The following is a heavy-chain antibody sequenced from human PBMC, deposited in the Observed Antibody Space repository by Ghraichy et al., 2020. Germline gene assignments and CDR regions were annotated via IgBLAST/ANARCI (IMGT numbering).Heavy chain of an antibody. CDR1: DFLFSSYA. CDR2: ISGIGGTI. Sequence: GGSLRLSCAASDFLFSSYAMHWVRQAPGKGLEWVSLISGIGGTICYADSVKGRFTISRDNAKNSLYLQMNSLRVEDTAVYYCVRDRYNRGSQPRIFYLDYWGQGTLVTVSS. V-gene: IGHV3-48*03. J-gene: IGHJ4*02. CDR3: VRDRYNRGSQPRIFYLDY. D-gene: IGHD1-14*01.